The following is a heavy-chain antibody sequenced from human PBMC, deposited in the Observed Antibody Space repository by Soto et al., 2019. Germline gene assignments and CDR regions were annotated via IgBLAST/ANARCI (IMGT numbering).Heavy chain of an antibody. CDR2: IYYSGST. Sequence: PSETLSLTCTVSGGSISSYYWSWIRQPPGKGLEWIGYIYYSGSTNYNPSLKSRVTISVDTSKNQFSLKLSSVTAADTAVYYCARGPSIMVRGVYYMDVWGKGTTVTVSS. V-gene: IGHV4-59*01. CDR3: ARGPSIMVRGVYYMDV. CDR1: GGSISSYY. J-gene: IGHJ6*03. D-gene: IGHD3-10*01.